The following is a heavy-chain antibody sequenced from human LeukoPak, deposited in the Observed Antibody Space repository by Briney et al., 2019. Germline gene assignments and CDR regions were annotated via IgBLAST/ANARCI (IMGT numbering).Heavy chain of an antibody. CDR1: GFTFSSYW. Sequence: PGGSLRLSCAASGFTFSSYWMSWVRQAPGKGLEWVANIKEGGSEKYYVDSVKGRFTISRDNAKNSLYLQMHSLRAEDTAVCYCASGYAAYGNWGQGTLVTVSS. V-gene: IGHV3-7*02. J-gene: IGHJ4*02. CDR3: ASGYAAYGN. D-gene: IGHD5-12*01. CDR2: IKEGGSEK.